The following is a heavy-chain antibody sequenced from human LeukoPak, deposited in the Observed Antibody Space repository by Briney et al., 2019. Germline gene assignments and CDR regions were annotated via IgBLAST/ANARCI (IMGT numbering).Heavy chain of an antibody. D-gene: IGHD3-16*01. J-gene: IGHJ6*03. CDR3: AKGANYYYFYYMDD. Sequence: GGSLRLSCAASDFSLSNYAMTWVRQAPGKGLEWVSTLSGIGGITYYADSVKGRFTISRDNSNNILYLQMNSLRAEDTAVYYCAKGANYYYFYYMDDWGKGTTVTVSS. CDR2: LSGIGGIT. V-gene: IGHV3-23*01. CDR1: DFSLSNYA.